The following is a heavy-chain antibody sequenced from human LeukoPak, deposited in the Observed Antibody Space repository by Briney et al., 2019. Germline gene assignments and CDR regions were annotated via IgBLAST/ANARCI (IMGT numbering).Heavy chain of an antibody. D-gene: IGHD2/OR15-2a*01. CDR3: ARGVSQFDY. CDR2: MKQDGSEI. Sequence: GGSLTLSCAASGVSFSSYWMTWVRQAPGKGLEWVAYMKQDGSEIYYVDSVKRRFNISRDNGNPSLYLQMNSLRAEDTALYYCARGVSQFDYRGQGTLVTVSS. CDR1: GVSFSSYW. J-gene: IGHJ4*02. V-gene: IGHV3-7*01.